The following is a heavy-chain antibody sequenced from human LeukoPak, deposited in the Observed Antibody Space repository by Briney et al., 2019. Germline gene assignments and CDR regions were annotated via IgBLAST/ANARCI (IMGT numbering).Heavy chain of an antibody. D-gene: IGHD4-11*01. CDR3: ARGNYYSNPPLGY. CDR2: IHHSGRF. CDR1: GGSFSGYY. Sequence: PSETLSLTCAVYGGSFSGYYWSWIRQPPGKGLEWIGEIHHSGRFNYNPSLKSRVTISVDTSKNQFSLKLNSVTAADTAVYYCARGNYYSNPPLGYWGQGTLVTVSS. J-gene: IGHJ4*02. V-gene: IGHV4-34*01.